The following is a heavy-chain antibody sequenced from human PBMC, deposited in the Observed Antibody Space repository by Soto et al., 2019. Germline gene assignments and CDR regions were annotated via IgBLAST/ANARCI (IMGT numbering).Heavy chain of an antibody. CDR2: IYLGDSDT. J-gene: IGHJ4*02. Sequence: GESLKISCKASGYSFTSFWIGWVRQMPGKGLEWMGVIYLGDSDTRYNPSFQGQVTLSADKSITTAYLQWSSLKASDTAMYYCARRNIVTGSFFFDSWGQGTLVTVSS. CDR3: ARRNIVTGSFFFDS. V-gene: IGHV5-51*01. CDR1: GYSFTSFW. D-gene: IGHD3-16*02.